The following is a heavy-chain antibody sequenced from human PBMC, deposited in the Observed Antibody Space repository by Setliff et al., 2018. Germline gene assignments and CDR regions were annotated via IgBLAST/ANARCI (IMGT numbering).Heavy chain of an antibody. CDR1: GYSISSGYY. Sequence: SETLSLTCTVSGYSISSGYYWGWIRQPPGKRLEWIREIIHSGSTNYNPSLKSRVTISVDTSKNQFSLKLSSVTAAEAAVYYCEGDSGYYLYYFDYWGQGTLVTVSS. J-gene: IGHJ4*02. CDR3: EGDSGYYLYYFDY. D-gene: IGHD3-22*01. CDR2: IIHSGST. V-gene: IGHV4-38-2*02.